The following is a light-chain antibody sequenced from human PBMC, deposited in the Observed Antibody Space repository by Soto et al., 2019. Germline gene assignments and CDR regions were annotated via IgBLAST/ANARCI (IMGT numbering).Light chain of an antibody. Sequence: EIVLTQSPGTLSLSPGERATLYCRASRSVSSSNLAWYQHKPGQAPRLVMYGASSRATGIPDRFSGSGSGTDFTLTISRLEPEDFAIYYCQQYGSSPVSFGQGTKLEIK. CDR1: RSVSSSN. J-gene: IGKJ2*03. V-gene: IGKV3-20*01. CDR2: GAS. CDR3: QQYGSSPVS.